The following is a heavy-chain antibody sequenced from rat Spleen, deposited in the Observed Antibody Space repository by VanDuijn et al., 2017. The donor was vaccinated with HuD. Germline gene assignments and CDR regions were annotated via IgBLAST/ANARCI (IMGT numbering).Heavy chain of an antibody. CDR1: GFTFSDYN. V-gene: IGHV5-7*01. D-gene: IGHD1-12*02. Sequence: EVRLVESGGGLVRPGRSLKLSCAASGFTFSDYNMAWVRQAPKKGLEWVATISYDGSSTYYRDSVKGRFTISRDNAKSTIYLQMDSLRSEYTATYYWAGRSYYDGSYYPCDYWGQGVMVTVSA. J-gene: IGHJ2*01. CDR3: AGRSYYDGSYYPCDY. CDR2: ISYDGSST.